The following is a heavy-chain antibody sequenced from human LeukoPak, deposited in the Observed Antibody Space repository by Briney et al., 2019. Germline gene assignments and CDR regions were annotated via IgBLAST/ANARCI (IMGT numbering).Heavy chain of an antibody. Sequence: PSQTLSLTCTVSGGSISSGDYYWSWIRQPPGKGLEWIGYIYYSGSTYYNPSLKSRVTISVDTSKNQFSLKLSSVTAADTAVYYCARGQTYYDILTGYYTPLGVDYWGQGTLVTVSS. CDR2: IYYSGST. D-gene: IGHD3-9*01. J-gene: IGHJ4*02. CDR1: GGSISSGDYY. CDR3: ARGQTYYDILTGYYTPLGVDY. V-gene: IGHV4-30-4*01.